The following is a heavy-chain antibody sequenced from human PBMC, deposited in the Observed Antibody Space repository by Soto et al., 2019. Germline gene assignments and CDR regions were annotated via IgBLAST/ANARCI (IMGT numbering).Heavy chain of an antibody. V-gene: IGHV3-21*01. CDR3: TRDASRDSSARGWFDP. CDR1: GFTFSSYS. J-gene: IGHJ5*02. Sequence: VRSLRLSCAASGFTFSSYSMNWVRQAPGKGLEWVSTISSNSAYIYYTDALRGRFTISRDNAKNSLHLQMNSLRAEDTAVYYCTRDASRDSSARGWFDPWGPGTLVTVSS. CDR2: ISSNSAYI. D-gene: IGHD6-13*01.